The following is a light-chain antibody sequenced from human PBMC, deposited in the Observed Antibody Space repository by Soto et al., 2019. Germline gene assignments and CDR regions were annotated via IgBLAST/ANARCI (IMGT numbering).Light chain of an antibody. V-gene: IGLV1-40*01. CDR1: SSNIGATYN. CDR2: DNT. Sequence: QSVLTQPPSVSGAPGQRVTISCTGSSSNIGATYNVHWYQQLPGTAPRLLIFDNTNRPSGVPDRFSGSKSGTSASLAITGLQVEDEAEYYCAAWDDSLNGYVFGPGTKLTVL. J-gene: IGLJ1*01. CDR3: AAWDDSLNGYV.